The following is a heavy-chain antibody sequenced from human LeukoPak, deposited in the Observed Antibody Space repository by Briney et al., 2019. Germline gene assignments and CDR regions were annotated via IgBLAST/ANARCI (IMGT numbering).Heavy chain of an antibody. CDR2: INHSGST. V-gene: IGHV4-34*01. CDR1: GGSFSGYY. CDR3: ARAPAYDTAMGRYYFDC. D-gene: IGHD5-18*01. J-gene: IGHJ4*02. Sequence: KPSETLSLTCAVYGGSFSGYYWSWIRQPPGKGLEWIGEINHSGSTNYNPSLKSRVTISVDTSKNQFSLKLSSVTAADTAVYYCARAPAYDTAMGRYYFDCWGQGTLVTVSS.